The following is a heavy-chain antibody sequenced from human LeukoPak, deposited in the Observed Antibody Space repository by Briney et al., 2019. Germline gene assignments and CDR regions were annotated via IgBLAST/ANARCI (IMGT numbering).Heavy chain of an antibody. V-gene: IGHV3-48*03. Sequence: QPGGSLRLSCAASGFTFSCYEMNWVRKAPGKGLEWVSYISSSGSTIYYADSVKGRFTIARDNSKNTLYLQMNSLRAEDTAVYHCARDWELEGSGFDYWGQGTLVTVSS. CDR2: ISSSGSTI. CDR1: GFTFSCYE. D-gene: IGHD1-26*01. J-gene: IGHJ4*02. CDR3: ARDWELEGSGFDY.